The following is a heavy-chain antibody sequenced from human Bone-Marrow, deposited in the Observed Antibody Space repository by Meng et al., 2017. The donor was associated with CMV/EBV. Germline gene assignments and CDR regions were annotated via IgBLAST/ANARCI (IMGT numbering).Heavy chain of an antibody. D-gene: IGHD4-17*01. J-gene: IGHJ4*02. CDR3: AHKAVTGTVFDS. V-gene: IGHV2-5*02. CDR1: GFSLSTSGVG. CDR2: IYWDDDK. Sequence: CTFSGFSLSTSGVGVGWIRQPPGEALEWLALIYWDDDKRYSPSLKSRLTITKDTSKNQVVLTMTNMDPVDTGTYYCAHKAVTGTVFDSWGQGTLVTVSS.